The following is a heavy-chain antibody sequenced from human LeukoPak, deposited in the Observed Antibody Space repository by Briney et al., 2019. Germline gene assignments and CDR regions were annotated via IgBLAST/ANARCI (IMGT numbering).Heavy chain of an antibody. CDR3: ATGPLLYY. V-gene: IGHV1-24*01. D-gene: IGHD2-15*01. CDR1: GYTFTGYY. CDR2: FDPEDGET. Sequence: ASVKVSCKASGYTFTGYYMHWVRQAPGQGLEWMGGFDPEDGETIYAQKFQGRVTMTEDTSTDTAYMELSSLRSEDTAVYYCATGPLLYYWGQGTLVTVSS. J-gene: IGHJ4*02.